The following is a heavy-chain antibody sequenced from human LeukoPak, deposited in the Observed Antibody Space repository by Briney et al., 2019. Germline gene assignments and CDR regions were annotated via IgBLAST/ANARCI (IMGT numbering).Heavy chain of an antibody. CDR3: ARGGIPSSSCGDF. Sequence: GGSLRLSCAVSGFTFTTYAMLWVRQAPGKGLVWVAVISYDGSNKYYADSVRGRFTISRDNSKNTLYLQMNSLRVEDTAVYYCARGGIPSSSCGDFWGQGTLVTVSS. D-gene: IGHD6-13*01. CDR1: GFTFTTYA. J-gene: IGHJ4*02. V-gene: IGHV3-30-3*01. CDR2: ISYDGSNK.